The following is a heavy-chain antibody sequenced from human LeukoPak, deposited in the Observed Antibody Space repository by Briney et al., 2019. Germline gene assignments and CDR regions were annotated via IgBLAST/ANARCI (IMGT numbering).Heavy chain of an antibody. Sequence: GGTLRLSCAASGFTFSSYGMSWVRQAPGKGREWVSYISSSGSTIYYADSVKGRFTISRDNAKNSLYLQMNSLRVEDTAVYYCARDRVSGSGSIDYWGQGTLVTVSS. J-gene: IGHJ4*02. CDR1: GFTFSSYG. D-gene: IGHD3-10*01. V-gene: IGHV3-48*04. CDR3: ARDRVSGSGSIDY. CDR2: ISSSGSTI.